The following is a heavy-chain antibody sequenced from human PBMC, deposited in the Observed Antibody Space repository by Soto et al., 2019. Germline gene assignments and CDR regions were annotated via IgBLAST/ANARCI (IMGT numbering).Heavy chain of an antibody. V-gene: IGHV1-69*13. CDR2: IIPIFGTA. CDR1: GYTFTSNS. J-gene: IGHJ6*02. CDR3: ASLIAARPYYYYGMDV. D-gene: IGHD6-6*01. Sequence: GASVKVSCKASGYTFTSNSIGWVRQAPGQGPEWMGWIIPIFGTANYAQKFQGRVTITADESTSTAYMELSSLRSEDTAVYYCASLIAARPYYYYGMDVWGQGTTVTVSS.